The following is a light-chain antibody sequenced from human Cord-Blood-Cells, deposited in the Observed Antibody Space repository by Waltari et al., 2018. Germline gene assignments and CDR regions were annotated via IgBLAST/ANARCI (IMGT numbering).Light chain of an antibody. CDR3: QQYYSTLT. Sequence: DIVMTQSPDSLAVSLGERATINCKSSQSVLSSSNNKNYLAWYQQTPGQPPKLLIYWASTRESGVPDRFSGSGSGTDFTLTISSLQAEDVAVYYCQQYYSTLTFGGGTKVEIK. CDR2: WAS. J-gene: IGKJ4*01. CDR1: QSVLSSSNNKNY. V-gene: IGKV4-1*01.